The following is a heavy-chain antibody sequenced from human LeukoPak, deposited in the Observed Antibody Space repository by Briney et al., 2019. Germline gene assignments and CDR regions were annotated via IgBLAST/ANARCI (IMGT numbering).Heavy chain of an antibody. CDR1: GLTFSTSG. D-gene: IGHD1-14*01. CDR2: IGPTGSDR. J-gene: IGHJ4*02. V-gene: IGHV3-21*06. Sequence: GGFLRLSCTASGLTFSTSGFNWVRQAPGKGLEWVASIGPTGSDRYHADSIKGRFTISRDNANNFLYLQMNSLRAEDTAVYYCATETNGRHYDYWGQGTLLTVSS. CDR3: ATETNGRHYDY.